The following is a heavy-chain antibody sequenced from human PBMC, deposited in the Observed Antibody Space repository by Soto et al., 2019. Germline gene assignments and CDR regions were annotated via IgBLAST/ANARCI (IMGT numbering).Heavy chain of an antibody. V-gene: IGHV3-23*01. CDR1: GFTFSSYA. D-gene: IGHD2-2*01. CDR3: ASTPGDIVVVPAATAYYYGMDV. CDR2: ISGSGGST. Sequence: EVQLLESGGGLVQPGGSLRLSCAASGFTFSSYAMSWVRQAPGKGLEWVSAISGSGGSTYYADSVKGRFTISRDNSKNRVYLQVNSLRAEETAVYYCASTPGDIVVVPAATAYYYGMDVWGQGTTVTVSS. J-gene: IGHJ6*02.